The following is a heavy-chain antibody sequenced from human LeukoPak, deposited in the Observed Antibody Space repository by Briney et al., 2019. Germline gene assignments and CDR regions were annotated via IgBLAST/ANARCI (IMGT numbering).Heavy chain of an antibody. CDR2: IYSGGST. CDR1: GFTVSSNY. CDR3: ARDRSMAARPEYYYYGMDV. J-gene: IGHJ6*02. D-gene: IGHD6-6*01. V-gene: IGHV3-53*01. Sequence: GGSLRLSCAASGFTVSSNYMSWVRQAPGKGLEWVSVIYSGGSTYYADSVKGRFTISRDNSKNTLYLQMNSLRAEDTAVYYCARDRSMAARPEYYYYGMDVWGQGTTVTVSS.